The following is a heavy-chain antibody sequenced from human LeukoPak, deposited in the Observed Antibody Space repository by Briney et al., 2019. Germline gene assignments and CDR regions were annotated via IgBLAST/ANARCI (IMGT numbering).Heavy chain of an antibody. Sequence: ASVKVSCKASGYTFTSYYMHWVRQAPGQGLEWMGIINPSGGSTRYAQKFQGRVTLTRDTSTSTVYMELSSLRSEDTAVYYCARGATRYCGGDCYHIDPWGQGTLVTVSS. D-gene: IGHD2-21*02. CDR3: ARGATRYCGGDCYHIDP. CDR1: GYTFTSYY. J-gene: IGHJ5*02. V-gene: IGHV1-46*01. CDR2: INPSGGST.